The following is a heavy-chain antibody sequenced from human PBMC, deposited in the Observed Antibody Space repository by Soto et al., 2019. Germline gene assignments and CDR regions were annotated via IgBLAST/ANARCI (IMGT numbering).Heavy chain of an antibody. D-gene: IGHD6-19*01. V-gene: IGHV3-7*02. J-gene: IGHJ5*02. Sequence: GGSLRLSCAASGFTFSSYWMSWVRQAPGKGLEWVANIKQDGSEKYYVDSVKGRFTISRDNAKNSLYLQMNNLRDEDTAVYYCARPSSGWQNWFDPWGQGTLVTVSS. CDR1: GFTFSSYW. CDR3: ARPSSGWQNWFDP. CDR2: IKQDGSEK.